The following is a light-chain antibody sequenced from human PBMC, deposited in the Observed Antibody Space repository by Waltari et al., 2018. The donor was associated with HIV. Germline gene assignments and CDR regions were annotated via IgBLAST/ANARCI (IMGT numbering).Light chain of an antibody. CDR2: DVT. Sequence: QSALTQPASVSGSPGQSITISCIKTSSDVGDYKYVSWYQKHPGRAPQLMIYDVTSRPLGVSNRFSGSKSGNTAYLTISGLQTEDEAHYFCSSYTGTNTWLFGGGTKVTVL. CDR3: SSYTGTNTWL. V-gene: IGLV2-14*03. CDR1: SSDVGDYKY. J-gene: IGLJ3*02.